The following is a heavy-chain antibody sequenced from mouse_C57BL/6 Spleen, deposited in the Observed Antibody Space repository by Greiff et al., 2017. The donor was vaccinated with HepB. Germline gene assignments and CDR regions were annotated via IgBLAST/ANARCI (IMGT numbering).Heavy chain of an antibody. CDR2: IYPGSGST. Sequence: QVQLQQPGAELVKPGASVKMSCKASGYTFTSYWITWVKQRPGQGLEWIGDIYPGSGSTNYNEKFKSKATLTVDTSSSTAYMQLSSLTSEDSAVYYCARWDCRGSSFDYWGQGTTLTVSS. D-gene: IGHD1-1*01. CDR1: GYTFTSYW. J-gene: IGHJ2*01. V-gene: IGHV1-55*01. CDR3: ARWDCRGSSFDY.